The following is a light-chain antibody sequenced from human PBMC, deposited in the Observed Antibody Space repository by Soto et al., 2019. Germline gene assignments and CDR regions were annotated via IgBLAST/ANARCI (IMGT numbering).Light chain of an antibody. Sequence: EIVLTQSPGTLSLSPGERATLSCRASQSVISNFLAWYQQKTGQAPRLLIYGASSRATDIPDRFGGSGSGTDFTLTINRLEPEDFAVYYCHQYGTSPTSFGGGTKVEV. V-gene: IGKV3-20*01. CDR3: HQYGTSPTS. J-gene: IGKJ4*01. CDR1: QSVISNF. CDR2: GAS.